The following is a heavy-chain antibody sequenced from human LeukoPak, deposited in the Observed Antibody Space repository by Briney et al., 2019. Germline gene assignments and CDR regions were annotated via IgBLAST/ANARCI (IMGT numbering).Heavy chain of an antibody. CDR2: INPSGGSI. CDR3: ARGRNYYDSSRYYYEGDAFDI. J-gene: IGHJ3*02. V-gene: IGHV1-46*01. Sequence: ASVKVSCKASGYIFTSYYMYWVRQAPGQGLEWMGIINPSGGSIRYAQKFQGRVTMTRDTSTSTVYMELSSLRSEDTAVYYCARGRNYYDSSRYYYEGDAFDIWGQGTMVTVSS. CDR1: GYIFTSYY. D-gene: IGHD3-22*01.